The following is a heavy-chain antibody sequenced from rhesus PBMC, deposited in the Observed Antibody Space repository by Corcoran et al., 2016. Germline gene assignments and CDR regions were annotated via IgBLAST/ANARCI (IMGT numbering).Heavy chain of an antibody. Sequence: QVQLQESGPGLVKPSETLSLTCAVSGGSVSSSNWWSWIRQPPGKGLEWIGYISGSSGSTYYNPSLKSRVTISTDTSKNQFSLKRSSVTAADTAVYYCARGGSWSFDYWGQGVLVTVSS. J-gene: IGHJ4*01. V-gene: IGHV4-65*01. D-gene: IGHD6-13*01. CDR1: GGSVSSSNW. CDR2: ISGSSGST. CDR3: ARGGSWSFDY.